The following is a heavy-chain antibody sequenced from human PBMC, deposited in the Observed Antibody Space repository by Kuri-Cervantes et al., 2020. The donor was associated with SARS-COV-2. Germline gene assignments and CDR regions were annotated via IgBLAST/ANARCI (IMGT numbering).Heavy chain of an antibody. CDR3: ARDFWSGYYGGNWFDP. J-gene: IGHJ5*02. D-gene: IGHD3-3*01. Sequence: SETLSLSCTVSGGSISSSSYYWGWIRQPPGKGLEWIGNIYYSGSTYYNPSLKSRDTISVDTSKNQFSLKLSSVTAADTAVYYCARDFWSGYYGGNWFDPWGQGTLVTVSS. V-gene: IGHV4-39*07. CDR2: IYYSGST. CDR1: GGSISSSSYY.